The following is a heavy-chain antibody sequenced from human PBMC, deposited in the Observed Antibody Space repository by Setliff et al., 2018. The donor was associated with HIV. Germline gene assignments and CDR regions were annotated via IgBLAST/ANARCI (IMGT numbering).Heavy chain of an antibody. D-gene: IGHD3-3*01. CDR1: GGSFSGYH. V-gene: IGHV4-34*01. CDR2: INHSGRT. Sequence: SETLSLTCAVYGGSFSGYHWNWIRQPPGKGLEWIGEINHSGRTNYNPSLKSRVTISVDTSKNQFSLKLRSVTAADTAMYYCARIFGDQGYYYGMDVWGQGTTVTVSS. J-gene: IGHJ6*02. CDR3: ARIFGDQGYYYGMDV.